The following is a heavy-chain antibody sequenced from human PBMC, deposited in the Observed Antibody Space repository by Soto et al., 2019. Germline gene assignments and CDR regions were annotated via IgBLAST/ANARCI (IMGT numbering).Heavy chain of an antibody. V-gene: IGHV1-69*13. CDR1: GGTFSSYA. J-gene: IGHJ5*02. CDR2: IIPIFGTA. D-gene: IGHD3-10*01. Sequence: SVKVSCKAPGGTFSSYAISWVRQAPGQGLEWMGGIIPIFGTANYAQKFQGRVTITADESTSTAYMELSSLRSEDTAVYYCAREGYGSGSYYKVRVVDPWGQGTLVTVSS. CDR3: AREGYGSGSYYKVRVVDP.